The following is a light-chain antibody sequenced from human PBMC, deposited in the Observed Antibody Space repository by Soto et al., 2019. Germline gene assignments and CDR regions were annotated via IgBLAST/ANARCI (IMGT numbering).Light chain of an antibody. Sequence: DIPMTQSPSTLSASVGDRVTITCRASQSISSWLAWYQQKPGKAPKLLIYDASSLESGVPSRFSGSGSGTEFTLTISSLQPDDFATYNCQQYNSYPWTFGQGTKVEI. CDR2: DAS. CDR3: QQYNSYPWT. V-gene: IGKV1-5*01. J-gene: IGKJ1*01. CDR1: QSISSW.